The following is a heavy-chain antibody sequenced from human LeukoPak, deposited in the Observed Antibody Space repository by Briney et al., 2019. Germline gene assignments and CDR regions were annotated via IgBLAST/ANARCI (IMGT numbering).Heavy chain of an antibody. Sequence: GGSLRLSCAASGFTFSSYWMHWVRQAPGKGLVWVSRINSDGSSTYYVDSVKGRFTISRDNAKNTLYLQMNSLRAEDTAVYYRARAHGDRAGFWDYWGQGTLVTVSS. D-gene: IGHD4-17*01. CDR1: GFTFSSYW. CDR3: ARAHGDRAGFWDY. J-gene: IGHJ4*02. V-gene: IGHV3-74*01. CDR2: INSDGSST.